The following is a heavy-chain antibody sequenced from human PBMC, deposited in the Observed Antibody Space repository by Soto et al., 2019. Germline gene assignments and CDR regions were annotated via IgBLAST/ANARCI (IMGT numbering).Heavy chain of an antibody. D-gene: IGHD1-1*01. V-gene: IGHV3-23*01. CDR3: AKGGTTTNIILDS. CDR2: IRGSGETT. J-gene: IGHJ4*02. CDR1: GFTSSNYA. Sequence: EVELLESGGGLVQPGGSLRLSCAASGFTSSNYAMSWVRQSPGKGLEWLSSIRGSGETTYYADSVKGRLTISRDNDKNTLYLQINSLTAGDTAVYYCAKGGTTTNIILDSWGPGTPVTVSA.